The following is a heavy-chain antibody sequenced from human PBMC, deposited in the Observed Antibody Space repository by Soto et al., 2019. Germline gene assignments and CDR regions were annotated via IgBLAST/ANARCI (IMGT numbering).Heavy chain of an antibody. Sequence: QITLKESGPPLVKPTQTLTLTCTFSGLSLSTSGVGVSWIRQPPGKALEWLALIYWDDAKRYSPSLKSRLTITEDSSKNQVVLTMSNMDPVDTATYCCAHTYYGGDCYAQPYYLDYCGQGTLGTVSS. CDR1: GLSLSTSGVG. CDR2: IYWDDAK. J-gene: IGHJ4*02. V-gene: IGHV2-5*02. D-gene: IGHD2-21*02. CDR3: AHTYYGGDCYAQPYYLDY.